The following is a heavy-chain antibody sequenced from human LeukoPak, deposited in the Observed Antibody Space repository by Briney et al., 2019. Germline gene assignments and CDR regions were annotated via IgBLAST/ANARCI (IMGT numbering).Heavy chain of an antibody. CDR3: ASGRITMVRGTGSNYYYYYYMDV. Sequence: PSQTLSLTCTVSGGSISSGSYYWSWIRQPAGKGLEWIGRIYTSGSTNYNPSLKSRVTISVDTSKNQFSLKLSSVTAADTAVYYCASGRITMVRGTGSNYYYYYYMDVWGKGTTVTISS. J-gene: IGHJ6*03. CDR1: GGSISSGSYY. CDR2: IYTSGST. D-gene: IGHD3-10*01. V-gene: IGHV4-61*02.